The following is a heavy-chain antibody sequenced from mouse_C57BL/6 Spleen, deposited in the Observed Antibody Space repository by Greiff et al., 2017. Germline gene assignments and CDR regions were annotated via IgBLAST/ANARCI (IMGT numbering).Heavy chain of an antibody. CDR1: GFTFSSYA. CDR3: ARDMTTVVATRYFDV. Sequence: EVMLVESGGGLVKPGGSLKLSCAASGFTFSSYAMSWVRQTPEKRLEWVATISDGGSYTYYPDNVKGRFTISRDNAKNNRYLQMSHLKSEDTAMYYCARDMTTVVATRYFDVWGTGTTVTVSS. CDR2: ISDGGSYT. J-gene: IGHJ1*03. V-gene: IGHV5-4*01. D-gene: IGHD1-1*01.